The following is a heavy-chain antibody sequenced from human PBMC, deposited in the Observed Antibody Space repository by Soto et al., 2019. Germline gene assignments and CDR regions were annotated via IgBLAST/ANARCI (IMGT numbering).Heavy chain of an antibody. J-gene: IGHJ4*02. Sequence: SLRLSCAASGFSFSTYGMHWVRQAPGKGLEWVAFISNDGSNKYYADSVKGRFTISRDNSKNTLYLQMNSLRAEDTAVYYCARDTAVAGTPVFDYWGQGTLVTVSS. CDR3: ARDTAVAGTPVFDY. V-gene: IGHV3-30*03. D-gene: IGHD6-19*01. CDR2: ISNDGSNK. CDR1: GFSFSTYG.